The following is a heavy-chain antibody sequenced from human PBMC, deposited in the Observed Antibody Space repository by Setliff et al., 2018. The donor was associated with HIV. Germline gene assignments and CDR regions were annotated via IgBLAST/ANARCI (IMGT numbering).Heavy chain of an antibody. V-gene: IGHV3-7*03. J-gene: IGHJ5*02. CDR3: AKSPNRYSPLDWFDP. Sequence: GGSLRLSCTASQFAFKSYWMTWVRQAPGKGLEWVATIKQGGNDKYYVDSVKGRFTISRDNAQNSLSLQMDNLRAEDTAVYYCAKSPNRYSPLDWFDPWGQGTLVTVSS. CDR2: IKQGGNDK. CDR1: QFAFKSYW. D-gene: IGHD5-18*01.